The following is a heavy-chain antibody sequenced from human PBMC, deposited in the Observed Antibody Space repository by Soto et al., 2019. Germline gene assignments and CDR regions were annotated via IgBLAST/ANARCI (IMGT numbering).Heavy chain of an antibody. CDR1: GGSISSGGYS. D-gene: IGHD4-17*01. CDR2: VYHTGST. V-gene: IGHV4-30-2*01. J-gene: IGHJ3*02. Sequence: SETLSLTCAVSGGSISSGGYSWIWIRQPPGKGLECVGYVYHTGSTIYNPSLKSRVTISVDTSKNQFSLKLSSVTAADTAVYYCARRYGGAFDIWGQGTMVTVSS. CDR3: ARRYGGAFDI.